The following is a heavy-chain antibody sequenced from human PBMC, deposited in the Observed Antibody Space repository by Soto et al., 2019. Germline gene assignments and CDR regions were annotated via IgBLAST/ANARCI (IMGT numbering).Heavy chain of an antibody. J-gene: IGHJ3*02. CDR1: GFPVSSNY. V-gene: IGHV3-66*01. CDR2: IYSGGST. Sequence: PGGSLRLSCAASGFPVSSNYMSWVRQAPGKGLEWVSVIYSGGSTYYADSVKGRFTISRDNSKNTLYLQMNSLRAEDTAVYYCARVRPRLGTTPDAFDIRGQGTMVTVSS. CDR3: ARVRPRLGTTPDAFDI. D-gene: IGHD7-27*01.